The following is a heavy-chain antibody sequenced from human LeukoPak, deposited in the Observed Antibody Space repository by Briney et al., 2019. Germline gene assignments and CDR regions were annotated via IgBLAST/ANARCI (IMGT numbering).Heavy chain of an antibody. V-gene: IGHV1-2*02. Sequence: ASVKVSCKASGYTFTGYYMHWVRQAPGQGLEWMGWINPNSGGTNYAQKFQGRVTMTRDTSISTAYMELSRLRSDDTAVYYCAREGDYYEISPPFDPWGQGTLVTVSS. CDR2: INPNSGGT. J-gene: IGHJ5*02. D-gene: IGHD3-22*01. CDR1: GYTFTGYY. CDR3: AREGDYYEISPPFDP.